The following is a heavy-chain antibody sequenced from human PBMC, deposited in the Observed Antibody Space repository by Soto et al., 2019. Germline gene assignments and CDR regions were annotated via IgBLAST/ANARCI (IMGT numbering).Heavy chain of an antibody. CDR2: INHSGST. CDR3: ARGKGYCSSTSCYLGWFDP. D-gene: IGHD2-2*01. CDR1: CGSFIGYY. J-gene: IGHJ5*02. V-gene: IGHV4-34*01. Sequence: SETLSLTCAFYCGSFIGYYWSWIRQPPGKGLEWIGEINHSGSTNYNPSLKGRVTISVDTSKNQFSLKLSSVTAADTAVYYCARGKGYCSSTSCYLGWFDPWGQGTLVTVSS.